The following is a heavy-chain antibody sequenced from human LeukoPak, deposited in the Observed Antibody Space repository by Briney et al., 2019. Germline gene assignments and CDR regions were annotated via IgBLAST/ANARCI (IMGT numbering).Heavy chain of an antibody. Sequence: PSETLSLTCAVYGGSFSGYCWSWIRQPPGKGLEWIGEINHSGSTNYNPSLKSRVTISVDTSKNQFSLKLSSVTAADTAVYYCARASYRIIDYWGQATLVTVSS. V-gene: IGHV4-34*01. CDR3: ARASYRIIDY. CDR1: GGSFSGYC. CDR2: INHSGST. J-gene: IGHJ4*02. D-gene: IGHD1-14*01.